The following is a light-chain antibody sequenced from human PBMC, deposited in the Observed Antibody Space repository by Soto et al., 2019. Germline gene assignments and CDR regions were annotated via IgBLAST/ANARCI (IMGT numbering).Light chain of an antibody. Sequence: QSALTQPASVSGSPGQSITISCTGTSSDVGRYNLVSWYQQLPGKAPKLIIYEVNERPSGISDRFSGSKSGNTASPTISGLQDEDEADYFCCSYVGSSILMFGGGTKLTVL. V-gene: IGLV2-23*02. CDR3: CSYVGSSILM. J-gene: IGLJ3*02. CDR2: EVN. CDR1: SSDVGRYNL.